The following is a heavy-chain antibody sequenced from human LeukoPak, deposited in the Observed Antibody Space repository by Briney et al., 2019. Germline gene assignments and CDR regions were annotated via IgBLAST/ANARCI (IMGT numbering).Heavy chain of an antibody. CDR3: ARVYDSRGEVDY. J-gene: IGHJ4*02. CDR1: GYTFTTHY. V-gene: IGHV1-46*01. CDR2: INPSGGST. Sequence: ASVKVSCKASGYTFTTHYIHWVRQAPGQGLEWMGIINPSGGSTSYAQKFQGMTRDTSTSTVYMELSSLRSEDTAVYYCARVYDSRGEVDYWGQGTLVTVSS. D-gene: IGHD3-22*01.